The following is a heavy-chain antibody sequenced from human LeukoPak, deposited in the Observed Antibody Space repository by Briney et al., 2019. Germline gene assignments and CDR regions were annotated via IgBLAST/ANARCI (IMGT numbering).Heavy chain of an antibody. J-gene: IGHJ6*02. V-gene: IGHV3-74*01. CDR2: INSDGSST. CDR3: ASGIFTIFGVVTLDYYGMDV. D-gene: IGHD3-3*01. Sequence: PGGSLRLSCAASGFTFSSYWMHWVRQARGKGLVWVSRINSDGSSTSYADSVKGRFTISRDNAKNTLYLQMNSLGAEDTAVYYCASGIFTIFGVVTLDYYGMDVWGQGTTVTVSS. CDR1: GFTFSSYW.